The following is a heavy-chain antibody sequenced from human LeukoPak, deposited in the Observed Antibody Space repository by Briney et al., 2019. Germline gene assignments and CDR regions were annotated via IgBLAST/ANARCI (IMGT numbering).Heavy chain of an antibody. CDR3: AREQDNGSYLPQ. V-gene: IGHV3-48*04. D-gene: IGHD1-26*01. J-gene: IGHJ4*02. CDR1: GFTFSSYN. Sequence: PGGSLRLSCAASGFTFSSYNMNWVRQAPGKGLEWVSYIRSSGRTTYHADSVRGRFTVSRDNAKNSLYLQMNSLRAEDTAVYYCAREQDNGSYLPQWGQGTLVTVSS. CDR2: IRSSGRTT.